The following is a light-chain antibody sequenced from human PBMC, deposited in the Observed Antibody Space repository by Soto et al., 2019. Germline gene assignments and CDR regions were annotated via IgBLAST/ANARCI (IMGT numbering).Light chain of an antibody. CDR1: QDISED. Sequence: AIQMTQSPSSLSASVGDRVTLSCRATQDISEDFGWYQQKPGKAPKLLIFAASSLESEVPSRFSGSCSGTDFTLIISSLQAEDLATSCCLQDHGLPLTFGGGTKVEI. J-gene: IGKJ4*01. CDR2: AAS. V-gene: IGKV1-6*01. CDR3: LQDHGLPLT.